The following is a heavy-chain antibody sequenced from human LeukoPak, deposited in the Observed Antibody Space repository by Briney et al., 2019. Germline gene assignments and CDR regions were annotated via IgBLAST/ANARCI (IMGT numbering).Heavy chain of an antibody. D-gene: IGHD3-22*01. V-gene: IGHV4-39*02. CDR2: IYYSSKT. Sequence: SETLSLTCTVSGGSISSTSYYWGWVRLPPGKGPEWIGSIYYSSKTYSNPSLKSRVTISADTSKNSFSLKLGSVTAADTAVYYCARGYDSSGYYFDYWGQGTLVTVSS. CDR3: ARGYDSSGYYFDY. J-gene: IGHJ4*02. CDR1: GGSISSTSYY.